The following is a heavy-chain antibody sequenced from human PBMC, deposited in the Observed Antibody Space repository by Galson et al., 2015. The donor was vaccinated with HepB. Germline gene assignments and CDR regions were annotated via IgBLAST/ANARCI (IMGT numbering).Heavy chain of an antibody. CDR2: INYSGSN. CDR1: GGSFSGYY. V-gene: IGHV4-34*01. Sequence: SETLSLTCAVYGGSFSGYYWSWIRQPPGKGLEWIGEINYSGSNNYNSSFKSRVTISVDTSKSQFSLKLTSVTAADTAVYYCARLARVRWSGYSRWGQGTLVTVSS. D-gene: IGHD3-3*01. CDR3: ARLARVRWSGYSR. J-gene: IGHJ4*02.